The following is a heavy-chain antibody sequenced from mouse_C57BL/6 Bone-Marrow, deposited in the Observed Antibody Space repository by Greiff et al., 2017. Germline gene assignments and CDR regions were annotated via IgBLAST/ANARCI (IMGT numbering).Heavy chain of an antibody. CDR1: GYTFTSYT. D-gene: IGHD2-1*01. V-gene: IGHV1-4*01. J-gene: IGHJ3*01. CDR2: INPSSGYT. Sequence: VQLQQSGAELARPGASVKMSCKASGYTFTSYTMHWVKQRPGQGLEWIGYINPSSGYTKYNQKFKDKATLTADKSSSTAYMQLSSLTSEDSAVYYCASSRFYYGNPAWFAYWGQGTLVTVSA. CDR3: ASSRFYYGNPAWFAY.